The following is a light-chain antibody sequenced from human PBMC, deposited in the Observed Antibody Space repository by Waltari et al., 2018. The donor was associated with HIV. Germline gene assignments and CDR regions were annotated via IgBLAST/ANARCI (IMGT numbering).Light chain of an antibody. CDR1: SSNIENDN. J-gene: IGLJ1*01. Sequence: QSVLTQPPSASGTPGQRVTISCSGSSSNIENDNVYWYQQLTGAAPRLLIYKDIQRPSGVPDRFTGSKSGTAASLAISVLRSEDEADYYCVGWDSRLSGYVVGTGTKVTVL. CDR2: KDI. V-gene: IGLV1-47*01. CDR3: VGWDSRLSGYV.